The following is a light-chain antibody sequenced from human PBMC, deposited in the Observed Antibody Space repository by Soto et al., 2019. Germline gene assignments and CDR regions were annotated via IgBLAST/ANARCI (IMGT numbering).Light chain of an antibody. V-gene: IGLV2-8*01. CDR2: EVT. Sequence: QSALTQPPSASGSPGQSVTISCTGTSSDVGGYNYVSWYQQHPGKAPKLMIYEVTKQPSGVPDRFSGSKSGNTASLTVSGLLAEDEADYYCSSHAGINNVVFGGGTKVTVL. J-gene: IGLJ3*02. CDR1: SSDVGGYNY. CDR3: SSHAGINNVV.